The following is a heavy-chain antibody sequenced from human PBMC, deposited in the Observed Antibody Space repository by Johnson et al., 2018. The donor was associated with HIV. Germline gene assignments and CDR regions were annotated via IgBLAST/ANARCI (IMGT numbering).Heavy chain of an antibody. J-gene: IGHJ3*02. CDR2: IRYDGSNK. D-gene: IGHD3-22*01. Sequence: QVQLVESGGGVVQPGRSLRLSCAASGFAFSSYGMHWVRQAPGKGLEWVAFIRYDGSNKYYADSVKGRFTISRDNSKNTLYLQMNSLRAEDTAVYYCARSNSISMIVLGTGGGFDSWGKGQWSPSPQ. CDR3: ARSNSISMIVLGTGGGFDS. V-gene: IGHV3-30*02. CDR1: GFAFSSYG.